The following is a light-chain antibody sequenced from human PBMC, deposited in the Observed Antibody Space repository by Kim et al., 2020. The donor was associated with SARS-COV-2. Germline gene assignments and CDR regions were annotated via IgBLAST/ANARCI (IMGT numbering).Light chain of an antibody. J-gene: IGKJ2*03. Sequence: SASVEDRVTITCRARQSISNYLNWYQQEPGKAPKLLIYAASSLQSGVSSRFSGSGSGTDFTLTIGSLQPEDFATYFCQQSYKAPFSFGQGTKLEIK. CDR2: AAS. V-gene: IGKV1-39*01. CDR3: QQSYKAPFS. CDR1: QSISNY.